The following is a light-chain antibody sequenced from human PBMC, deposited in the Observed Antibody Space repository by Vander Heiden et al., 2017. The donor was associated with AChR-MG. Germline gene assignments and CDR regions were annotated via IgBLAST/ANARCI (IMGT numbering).Light chain of an antibody. Sequence: QSALTQPASVSGSPGQSITISCTGTSSDVGGYKYASWYQQHPGKVPKLVIYEVSNRPSGVSNRFSGSKSGNTASLTISGLQAEDEADYYCSSYTSRGILNIFGTGTKVTVL. CDR2: EVS. J-gene: IGLJ1*01. CDR3: SSYTSRGILNI. V-gene: IGLV2-14*01. CDR1: SSDVGGYKY.